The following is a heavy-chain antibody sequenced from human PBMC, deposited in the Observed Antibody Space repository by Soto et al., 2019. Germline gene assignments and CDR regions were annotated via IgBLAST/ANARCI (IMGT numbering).Heavy chain of an antibody. V-gene: IGHV1-18*04. CDR3: ARDPASAYSSSSFDY. J-gene: IGHJ4*02. CDR1: GYTFTTYG. CDR2: ISAYDGST. D-gene: IGHD6-6*01. Sequence: QIQLVQSETEVKKPGASVRVSCKAAGYTFTTYGITWVRQAPGQGLEWMGWISAYDGSTNYAQKLQCRVSMTTDSSTSTAYLDLRSLRSDDTAVYYCARDPASAYSSSSFDYWGQGTLVTVSS.